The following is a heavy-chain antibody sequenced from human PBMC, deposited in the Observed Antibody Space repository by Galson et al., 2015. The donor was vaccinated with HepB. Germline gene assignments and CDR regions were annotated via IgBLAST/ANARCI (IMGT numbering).Heavy chain of an antibody. CDR3: ARDLWDVTGSPKGTSMRAFGI. Sequence: SVKVSCKASGGTFNSYGIIWVRQAPGQGLEWMGGIIPISRTPKYANSAQKFQGRVTITADESTTTAYMELSSLGSEDTAVYYCARDLWDVTGSPKGTSMRAFGIWGQGTMVTVSS. CDR2: IIPISRTPKYA. CDR1: GGTFNSYG. J-gene: IGHJ3*02. D-gene: IGHD1-20*01. V-gene: IGHV1-69*13.